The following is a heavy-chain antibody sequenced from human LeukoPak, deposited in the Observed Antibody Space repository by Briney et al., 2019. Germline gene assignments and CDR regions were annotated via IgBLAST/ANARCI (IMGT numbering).Heavy chain of an antibody. CDR1: GDIVSNKSGI. D-gene: IGHD6-19*01. V-gene: IGHV6-1*01. CDR2: TYYNSKWNK. Sequence: SQTLSLTCALSGDIVSNKSGIWDWVRQSRSRGLEWLGRTYYNSKWNKDYAVPVKSRISINPDTSKNHVSLQMNSVTPEDTAVYYCARGVAGKGAFDIWGQGTMVTVSS. CDR3: ARGVAGKGAFDI. J-gene: IGHJ3*02.